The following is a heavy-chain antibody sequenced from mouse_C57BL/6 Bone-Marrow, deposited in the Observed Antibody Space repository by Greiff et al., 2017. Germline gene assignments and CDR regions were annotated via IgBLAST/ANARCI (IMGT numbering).Heavy chain of an antibody. Sequence: VQLQQPGAELVKPGASVKLSCKASGYTFTSYWMQWVKQRPGQGLEWIGEIDPSDSYTNYNQKFKGKATLTVDTSSSTAYMQLSSLTSEDSAVYYCARGYWYFDVWGTGTTVTVSS. V-gene: IGHV1-50*01. CDR1: GYTFTSYW. J-gene: IGHJ1*03. CDR3: ARGYWYFDV. CDR2: IDPSDSYT.